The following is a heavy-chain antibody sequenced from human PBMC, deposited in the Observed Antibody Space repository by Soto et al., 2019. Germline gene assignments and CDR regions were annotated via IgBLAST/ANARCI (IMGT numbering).Heavy chain of an antibody. CDR1: GGSISSYY. V-gene: IGHV4-59*08. CDR2: IYYSGST. CDR3: ARYWLLLSPDNWFDP. Sequence: SETLSLTCTVSGGSISSYYWSWIRQPPGKGLEWIGYIYYSGSTNYNPSLKSRVTISVDTSKNQFSLKLSSVTAADTAVYYCARYWLLLSPDNWFDPWGQGTLVTVSS. D-gene: IGHD2-2*01. J-gene: IGHJ5*02.